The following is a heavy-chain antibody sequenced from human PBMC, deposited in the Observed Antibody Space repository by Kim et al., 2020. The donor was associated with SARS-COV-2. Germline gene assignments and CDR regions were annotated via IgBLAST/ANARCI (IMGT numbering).Heavy chain of an antibody. CDR2: INPGGGST. V-gene: IGHV1-46*03. CDR3: ARGTWGGGGWGYGSGQYNRFDP. D-gene: IGHD3-10*01. CDR1: GYTFTSSH. J-gene: IGHJ5*02. Sequence: ASVKVSCKASGYTFTSSHIQWVRQAPGQGLEWMGVINPGGGSTTYAQKLQGRVIMTRDTSTGTVYMELSSLRSEDTALYYCARGTWGGGGWGYGSGQYNRFDPWGQGTLVTVSS.